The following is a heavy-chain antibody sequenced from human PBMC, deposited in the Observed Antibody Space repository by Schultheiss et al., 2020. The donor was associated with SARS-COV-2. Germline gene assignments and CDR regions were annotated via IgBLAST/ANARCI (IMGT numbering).Heavy chain of an antibody. D-gene: IGHD4-17*01. CDR1: GFTFSSYG. V-gene: IGHV3-33*01. CDR3: ARSRYGDFYYFEY. J-gene: IGHJ4*02. CDR2: IWYDGSNR. Sequence: GESLKISCAASGFTFSSYGMHWVRQAPGKGLEWVAIIWYDGSNRYYADFVKGRFTISRDNSKNTLYLQMNSLRAEDTAVYYCARSRYGDFYYFEYWGQGTPVTVSS.